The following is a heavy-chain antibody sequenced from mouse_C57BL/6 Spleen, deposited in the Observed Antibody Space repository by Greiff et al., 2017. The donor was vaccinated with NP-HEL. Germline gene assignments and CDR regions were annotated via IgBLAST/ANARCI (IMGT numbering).Heavy chain of an antibody. CDR1: GFSFNTYA. J-gene: IGHJ3*01. CDR3: VRGYYGSSEGFFAY. CDR2: IRSKSNNYAT. Sequence: EVMLVESGGGLVQPKGSLKLSCAASGFSFNTYAMNWVRQAPGKGLEWVARIRSKSNNYATYYADSVKDRFTISRDDSESMLYLQMNNLKTEDTAMYYCVRGYYGSSEGFFAYWGQGTLVTVSA. V-gene: IGHV10-1*01. D-gene: IGHD1-1*01.